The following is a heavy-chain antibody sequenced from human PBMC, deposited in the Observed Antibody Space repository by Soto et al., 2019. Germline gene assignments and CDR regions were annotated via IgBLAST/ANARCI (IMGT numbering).Heavy chain of an antibody. CDR3: ARFNGYFDL. V-gene: IGHV4-59*08. CDR2: IYYSGST. Sequence: QVQLQESGPGLVKPSETLSLTCTVSGGSISSYYWSWIRQPPGKGLEWIGYIYYSGSTNYNPSLKXRXTXXVDTSKNQFSVKRSSVTAADTAVYYCARFNGYFDLWGRGTLVTVSS. CDR1: GGSISSYY. J-gene: IGHJ2*01.